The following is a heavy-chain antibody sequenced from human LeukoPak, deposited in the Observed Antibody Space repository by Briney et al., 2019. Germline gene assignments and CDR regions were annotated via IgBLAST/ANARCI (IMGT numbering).Heavy chain of an antibody. CDR1: GFTFTTYS. CDR2: ISSSGTI. CDR3: ARDQGNWNIDY. Sequence: GGSLRLSCAASGFTFTTYSMNWVRQAPGKGLEWVSYISSSGTIYYAGSVKGRFTISRDNAKNSLYLQMNSLRAEDTAVYYCARDQGNWNIDYWGQGTLVTVSS. V-gene: IGHV3-48*04. D-gene: IGHD1/OR15-1a*01. J-gene: IGHJ4*02.